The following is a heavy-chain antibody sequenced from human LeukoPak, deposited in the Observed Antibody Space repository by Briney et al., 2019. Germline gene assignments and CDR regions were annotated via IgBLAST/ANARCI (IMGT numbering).Heavy chain of an antibody. CDR1: GFTSSSYS. CDR2: ISSSSSYI. D-gene: IGHD3-16*01. Sequence: GGSLRLSCAASGFTSSSYSMNWVRQAPGKGLEWVSSISSSSSYIYYADSVKGRFTISRDNAKNSLYLQMNSLRAEDTAVYYCARDALGYFDYWGQGTLVTVSS. V-gene: IGHV3-21*01. CDR3: ARDALGYFDY. J-gene: IGHJ4*02.